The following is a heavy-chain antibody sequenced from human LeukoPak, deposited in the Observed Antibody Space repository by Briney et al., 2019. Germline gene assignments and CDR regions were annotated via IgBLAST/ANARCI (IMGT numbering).Heavy chain of an antibody. CDR3: ARDGTGGSSGIWPGFDL. Sequence: ASVKDSCKASGYTFTSYHIHWVRQAPGQGLEWMGMINPSRGITSYAQKFQGRVTMTRDTSTRTGYMELSSPRSEDTAVYYFARDGTGGSSGIWPGFDLWGQGTVVTVSS. D-gene: IGHD1-26*01. V-gene: IGHV1-46*01. J-gene: IGHJ5*02. CDR1: GYTFTSYH. CDR2: INPSRGIT.